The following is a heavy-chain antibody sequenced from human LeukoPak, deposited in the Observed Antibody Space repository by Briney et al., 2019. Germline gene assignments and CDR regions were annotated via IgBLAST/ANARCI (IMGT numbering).Heavy chain of an antibody. J-gene: IGHJ4*02. V-gene: IGHV1-18*01. D-gene: IGHD3-10*01. CDR3: AKVDGNMVRGVMDY. Sequence: GASVKVSCKASGYTFTSYGISWVRQAPGQGLEWMGWISAYNGNTNYAQKLQGRVTMTTDTSTSTAYMELRSLRSDDTAVYYCAKVDGNMVRGVMDYWGQGTLVTVSS. CDR1: GYTFTSYG. CDR2: ISAYNGNT.